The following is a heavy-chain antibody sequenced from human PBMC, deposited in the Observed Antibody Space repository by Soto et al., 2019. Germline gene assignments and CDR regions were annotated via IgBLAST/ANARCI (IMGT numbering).Heavy chain of an antibody. J-gene: IGHJ3*02. V-gene: IGHV4-34*01. Sequence: SETLSLTCAVYGGSFSGYYWTWIRQPPGTGLEWIGEINHSGSTNYNPSLKSRVTISVDTSKNQFSLKLSSVTAADTAVYYCARHRVDHGGAAFDIWGQGTMVTVSS. CDR3: ARHRVDHGGAAFDI. D-gene: IGHD3-10*01. CDR2: INHSGST. CDR1: GGSFSGYY.